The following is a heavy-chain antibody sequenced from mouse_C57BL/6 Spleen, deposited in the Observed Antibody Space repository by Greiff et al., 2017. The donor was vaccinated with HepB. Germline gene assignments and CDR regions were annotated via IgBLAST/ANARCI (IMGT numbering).Heavy chain of an antibody. CDR1: GFTFSSYA. D-gene: IGHD2-3*01. CDR2: ISDGGSYT. V-gene: IGHV5-4*01. J-gene: IGHJ2*01. CDR3: ARDGYYPY. Sequence: DVQLQESGGGLVKPGGSLKLSCAASGFTFSSYAMSWVRQTPEKRLEWVATISDGGSYTYYPDNVKGRFTISRDNAKNNLYLQMSHLKSEDTAMYYCARDGYYPYWGQGTTLTVSS.